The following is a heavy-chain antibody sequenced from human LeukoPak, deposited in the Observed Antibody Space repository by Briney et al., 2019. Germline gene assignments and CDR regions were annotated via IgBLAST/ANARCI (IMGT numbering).Heavy chain of an antibody. J-gene: IGHJ4*02. D-gene: IGHD2-21*01. CDR2: INPGGRST. V-gene: IGHV1-46*01. Sequence: ASVKVSCKASGYTFTNYYIHWVRQAPGQGLEWMGIINPGGRSTSYAQKFQGRVTMTRDTSTSTVYMELSSLRSEDTAVYYCARDSARVMDYWGQGTLVTVSS. CDR3: ARDSARVMDY. CDR1: GYTFTNYY.